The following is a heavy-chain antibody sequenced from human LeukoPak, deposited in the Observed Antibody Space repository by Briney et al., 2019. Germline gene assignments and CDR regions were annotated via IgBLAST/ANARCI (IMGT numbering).Heavy chain of an antibody. Sequence: SETLSLTCSVSGGSISSDYWSWIRQPPGKGLEWIGNICHSGSTNYNASLKSRVTISVDTSKNQFYLKLTSVTAADTAVYYCARLDSGYGKYYFDYWGQGTLVTVSS. CDR2: ICHSGST. J-gene: IGHJ4*02. CDR1: GGSISSDY. D-gene: IGHD5-12*01. CDR3: ARLDSGYGKYYFDY. V-gene: IGHV4-59*08.